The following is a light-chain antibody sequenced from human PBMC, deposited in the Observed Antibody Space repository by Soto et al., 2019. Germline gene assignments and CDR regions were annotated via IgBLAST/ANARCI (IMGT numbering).Light chain of an antibody. V-gene: IGKV3-15*01. CDR2: GAS. J-gene: IGKJ1*01. CDR1: QSGSSN. Sequence: EIVMTKSPATLSVSPGERATLSCRASQSGSSNLAWYQQKPGQAPRLLIYGASTRATGIPARFSGIRSGTEFTLTISSLQSEDFAVYYCQHYNNWPRTFGQGTKVEIK. CDR3: QHYNNWPRT.